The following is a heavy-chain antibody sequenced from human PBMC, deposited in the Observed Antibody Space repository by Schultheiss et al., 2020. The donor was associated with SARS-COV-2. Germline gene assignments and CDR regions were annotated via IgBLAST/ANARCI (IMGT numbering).Heavy chain of an antibody. D-gene: IGHD1-20*01. CDR2: INHSGST. V-gene: IGHV4-39*07. Sequence: SQTLSLTCTVSGGSISSGSYYWSWIRQPPGKGLEWIGEINHSGSTNYNPSLKSRVTISVDTSKNQFSLKLSSVTAADTAVYYCARGVTGSAFDIWGQGTMVTVSS. CDR3: ARGVTGSAFDI. CDR1: GGSISSGSYY. J-gene: IGHJ3*02.